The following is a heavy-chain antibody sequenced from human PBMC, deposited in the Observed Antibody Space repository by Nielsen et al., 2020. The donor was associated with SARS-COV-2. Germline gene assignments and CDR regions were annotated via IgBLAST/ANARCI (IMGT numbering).Heavy chain of an antibody. CDR2: ISSSSSYI. J-gene: IGHJ3*02. D-gene: IGHD6-13*01. CDR1: GFTFSSYS. V-gene: IGHV3-21*01. CDR3: ARDIRAFSSSSNNDAFDI. Sequence: GESLKISCAASGFTFSSYSMNWVRQAPGKGLEWVLSISSSSSYIYYADSVKGRFTISRDIAKNSLYLQMNSLRAEDTAVYYCARDIRAFSSSSNNDAFDIWGQGTTVTVSS.